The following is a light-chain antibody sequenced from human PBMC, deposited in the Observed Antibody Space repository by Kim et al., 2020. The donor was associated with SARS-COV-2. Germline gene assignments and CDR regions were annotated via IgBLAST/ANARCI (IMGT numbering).Light chain of an antibody. CDR3: SSYTSSSTLV. CDR2: DVS. CDR1: SSDVGGYNY. J-gene: IGLJ1*01. Sequence: GQSITIPRTGTSSDVGGYNYVSWYQQHPGKAPKLMIYDVSNRPSGVSNRFSGSKSGNTASLTISGLQAEDEADYYCSSYTSSSTLVFGTGTKVTVL. V-gene: IGLV2-14*03.